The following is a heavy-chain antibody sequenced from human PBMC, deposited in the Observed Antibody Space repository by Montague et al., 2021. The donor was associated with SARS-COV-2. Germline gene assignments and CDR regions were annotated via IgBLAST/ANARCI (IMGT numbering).Heavy chain of an antibody. V-gene: IGHV4-4*07. J-gene: IGHJ4*02. CDR3: ASIPTRLNTVRGVINN. CDR1: GGSISSYY. CDR2: LYITGST. D-gene: IGHD3-10*01. Sequence: SETLSLTCTVSGGSISSYYWSWIRQSAGKGLEWIGRLYITGSTNYNSALEGRVTMSVDTSRNQFYLKLTSVTAADTAVHYCASIPTRLNTVRGVINNWGQGVLVTVSS.